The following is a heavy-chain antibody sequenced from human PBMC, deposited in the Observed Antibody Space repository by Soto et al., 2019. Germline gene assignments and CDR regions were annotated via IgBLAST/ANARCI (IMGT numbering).Heavy chain of an antibody. J-gene: IGHJ4*02. CDR1: GFTFSSYA. D-gene: IGHD6-19*01. CDR2: ISYDGSNK. V-gene: IGHV3-30-3*01. CDR3: ARRSQQWLAYYFDY. Sequence: QVQLVESGGGVVQPGRSLRLSCAASGFTFSSYAMHWVRQAPGKGLEWVAVISYDGSNKYYADSVKGRCTISRDNSKNTLYLQMNSLRAKDTAVYYCARRSQQWLAYYFDYWGQGTLVTVSS.